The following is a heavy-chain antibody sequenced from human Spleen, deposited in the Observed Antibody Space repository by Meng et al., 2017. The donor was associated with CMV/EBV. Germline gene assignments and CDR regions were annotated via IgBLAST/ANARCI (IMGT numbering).Heavy chain of an antibody. CDR2: ISGSGGST. CDR3: ARKRLWFGNLSGYFDC. Sequence: SGFTFSTYAMSWVRQAPGKGLEWASGISGSGGSTYYADSVKGRFTISRDNSKNTVYLQINSLRVEDTAVYYCARKRLWFGNLSGYFDCWGQGTLVTVSS. V-gene: IGHV3-23*01. J-gene: IGHJ4*02. CDR1: GFTFSTYA. D-gene: IGHD3-10*01.